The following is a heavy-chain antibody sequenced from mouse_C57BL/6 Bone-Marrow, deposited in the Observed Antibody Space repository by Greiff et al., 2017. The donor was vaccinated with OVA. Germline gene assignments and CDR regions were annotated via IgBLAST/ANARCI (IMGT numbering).Heavy chain of an antibody. J-gene: IGHJ2*01. CDR1: GYAFTNYL. D-gene: IGHD2-5*01. V-gene: IGHV1-54*01. Sequence: QVQLQQSGAELVRPGTSVKVSCKASGYAFTNYLIEWVKQRPGQGLEWIGVINPGSGGTNYNEKFKGKATLTADKSSSTAYMQLSSLTSEDSAVYFCARSGIVTFDDWGQGTTLTVSS. CDR3: ARSGIVTFDD. CDR2: INPGSGGT.